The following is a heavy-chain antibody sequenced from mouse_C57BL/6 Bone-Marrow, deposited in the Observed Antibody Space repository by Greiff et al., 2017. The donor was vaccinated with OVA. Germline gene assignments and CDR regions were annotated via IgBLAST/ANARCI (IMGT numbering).Heavy chain of an antibody. D-gene: IGHD3-1*01. CDR3: TSRPELADY. CDR2: IDPETGGT. J-gene: IGHJ2*01. V-gene: IGHV1-15*01. CDR1: GYTFTDYE. Sequence: QVQLKESGAELVRPGASVTLSCKASGYTFTDYEMHWVKQTPVHGLEWIGAIDPETGGTAYNQKFKGKAILTADKSSSTAYMELRSLTSEDSAVYYCTSRPELADYWGQGTTLTVSS.